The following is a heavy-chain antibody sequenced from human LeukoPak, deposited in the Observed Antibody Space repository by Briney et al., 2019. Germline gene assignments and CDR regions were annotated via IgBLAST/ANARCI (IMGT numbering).Heavy chain of an antibody. Sequence: GRSLRLSCAASGFSFSSYGMHWVRQAPGKGLEWVAGISFDGSNKYYADSLKGRFTISRDNSKNTLYMQMNSLRVEDMAVYYCCGGLFYCDYLGQGTLVTVSS. D-gene: IGHD3-10*01. J-gene: IGHJ4*02. CDR3: CGGLFYCDY. V-gene: IGHV3-30*03. CDR1: GFSFSSYG. CDR2: ISFDGSNK.